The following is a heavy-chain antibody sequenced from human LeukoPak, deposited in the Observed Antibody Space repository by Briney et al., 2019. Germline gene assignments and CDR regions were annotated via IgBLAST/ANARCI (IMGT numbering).Heavy chain of an antibody. J-gene: IGHJ5*02. D-gene: IGHD3-16*01. V-gene: IGHV4-39*01. CDR3: ARQFTSLEHNWFDP. CDR1: GGSISSSRYH. CDR2: IYYSGST. Sequence: SETLSLTCNVPGGSISSSRYHWGWIRQPPGKGLEWIGSIYYSGSTYYNPSLKSRVTISVDTSKNQFSLKMSSVTAADTAVYYCARQFTSLEHNWFDPWGQGTLVTVSS.